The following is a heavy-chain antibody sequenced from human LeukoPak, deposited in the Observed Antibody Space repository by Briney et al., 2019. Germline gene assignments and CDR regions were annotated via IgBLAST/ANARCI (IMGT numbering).Heavy chain of an antibody. CDR3: ARDATLAYYDSSGYYGGPFDY. CDR1: GYTFTSYY. D-gene: IGHD3-22*01. V-gene: IGHV1-46*01. J-gene: IGHJ4*02. Sequence: GASVKVSCKASGYTFTSYYMHWVRQAPGQGLEWMGIINPSGGSTSYAQKFQGRVTMTRDTSTSTVYMELSSLRSEDTAVYYCARDATLAYYDSSGYYGGPFDYWGQGTLVTVSS. CDR2: INPSGGST.